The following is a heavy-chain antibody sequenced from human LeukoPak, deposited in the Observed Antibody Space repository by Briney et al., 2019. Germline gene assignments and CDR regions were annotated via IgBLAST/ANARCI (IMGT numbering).Heavy chain of an antibody. V-gene: IGHV3-48*03. CDR3: ARERGGIVGAPLDY. CDR1: GFTLSSYE. D-gene: IGHD1-26*01. CDR2: ISSSGSTI. Sequence: GGSLRLSCAASGFTLSSYEMNWVRQAPGKGLEWVSYISSSGSTIYYADYVKGRFTISRDNAKNSLSLQMSSLRAEDTAVYYCARERGGIVGAPLDYWGQGTLVTVSS. J-gene: IGHJ4*02.